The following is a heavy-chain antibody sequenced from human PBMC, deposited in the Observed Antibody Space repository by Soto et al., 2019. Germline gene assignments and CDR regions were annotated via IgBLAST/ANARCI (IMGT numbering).Heavy chain of an antibody. D-gene: IGHD5-12*01. J-gene: IGHJ4*02. CDR3: AREEWSESGYDLLGLNR. V-gene: IGHV4-30-4*01. CDR2: IYYSGST. Sequence: QVQLQESRPGLVKPSQTLSLTCTVSGGSISSGDYYWSWIRQPPGKGLEWIGYIYYSGSTYYNPSLKSRVTISVDTSKNQFSLKLSSVTAADTAVYYGAREEWSESGYDLLGLNRWGQGTLVTVSS. CDR1: GGSISSGDYY.